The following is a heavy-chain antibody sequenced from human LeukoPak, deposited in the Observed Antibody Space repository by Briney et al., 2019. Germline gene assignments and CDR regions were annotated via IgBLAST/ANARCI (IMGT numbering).Heavy chain of an antibody. CDR2: ISSSSSYI. V-gene: IGHV3-21*01. J-gene: IGHJ3*02. Sequence: GGSLRLSCAASGFTFSSYSMNWVRQAPGKGLEWVSSISSSSSYIYYADSVKGRFTISRDNARNSLYLQMNSLRAEDTAVYYCARMHIVVVTAPDAFDIWGQGTMVTVSS. D-gene: IGHD2-21*02. CDR1: GFTFSSYS. CDR3: ARMHIVVVTAPDAFDI.